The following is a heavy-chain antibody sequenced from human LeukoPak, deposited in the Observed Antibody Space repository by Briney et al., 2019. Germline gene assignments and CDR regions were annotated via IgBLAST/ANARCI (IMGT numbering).Heavy chain of an antibody. J-gene: IGHJ5*02. CDR2: INQDGSAK. CDR3: ASPPPLYGDWFDP. V-gene: IGHV3-7*01. CDR1: GFMFTSYW. Sequence: GGSLRLSCAASGFMFTSYWMSWVRQAPGKGLEWVANINQDGSAKYYVDSVKGRFTISRDNSKNTLYLQMNSLRAEDTAVYYCASPPPLYGDWFDPWGQGTLVTVSS. D-gene: IGHD3-10*01.